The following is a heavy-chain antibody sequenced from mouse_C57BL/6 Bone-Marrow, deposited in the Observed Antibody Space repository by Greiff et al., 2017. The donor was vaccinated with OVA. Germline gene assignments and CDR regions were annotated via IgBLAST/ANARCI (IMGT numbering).Heavy chain of an antibody. CDR3: TRARDYYGSSYDWYFDV. V-gene: IGHV1-15*01. Sequence: QVQLQQSGAELVRPGASVTLSCKASGYTFTDYEMHWVKQTPVHGLEWIGALDPETGGTAYTQTFKCQAILSADHSSSTAYLQLRSLTSGDSAVYYCTRARDYYGSSYDWYFDVWGTGTTVTVAA. CDR1: GYTFTDYE. CDR2: LDPETGGT. D-gene: IGHD1-1*01. J-gene: IGHJ1*03.